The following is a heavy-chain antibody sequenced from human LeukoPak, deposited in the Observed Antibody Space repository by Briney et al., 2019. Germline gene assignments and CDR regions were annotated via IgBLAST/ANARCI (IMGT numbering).Heavy chain of an antibody. CDR3: ARAAYGDESLFDY. D-gene: IGHD4-17*01. Sequence: SETLSLTCAVSGGSISIGGYSWSWIRQPPRKGLEWIGYIYHSGSTYYNPSLKSRVTISVDRSKNQFSLKLSSVTAADTAVYYCARAAYGDESLFDYWGQGTLVTVSS. V-gene: IGHV4-30-2*01. CDR2: IYHSGST. J-gene: IGHJ4*02. CDR1: GGSISIGGYS.